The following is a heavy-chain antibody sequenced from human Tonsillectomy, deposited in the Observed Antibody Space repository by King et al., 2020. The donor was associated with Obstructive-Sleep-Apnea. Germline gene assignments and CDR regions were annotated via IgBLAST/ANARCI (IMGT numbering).Heavy chain of an antibody. CDR3: ASTYDFWSGYPRGYFDY. V-gene: IGHV4-38-2*02. Sequence: QLQESGPGLVKPSETLSLTCTVSGYSISSGYYWGWIRQPPGKGLDWIGRIYHSGSTYYNPSLKSRVTISVDTSKNQFSLKLSSVTAADTAVYYCASTYDFWSGYPRGYFDYWGQGTLVTVSS. CDR1: GYSISSGYY. D-gene: IGHD3-3*01. J-gene: IGHJ4*02. CDR2: IYHSGST.